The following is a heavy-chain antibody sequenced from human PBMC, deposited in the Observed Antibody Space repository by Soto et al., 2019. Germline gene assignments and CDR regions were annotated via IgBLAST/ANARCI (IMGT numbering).Heavy chain of an antibody. CDR2: INHSGST. CDR3: ARANCSGGSCYSYFDY. CDR1: GGSFSGYY. D-gene: IGHD2-15*01. J-gene: IGHJ4*02. Sequence: KTSETLSLTCAVYGGSFSGYYWSWIRQPPGKGLEWIGEINHSGSTNYNPSLKSRVTISVDTSKNQFSLKLSSVTAADTAVYYCARANCSGGSCYSYFDYWGRGTLVTVSS. V-gene: IGHV4-34*01.